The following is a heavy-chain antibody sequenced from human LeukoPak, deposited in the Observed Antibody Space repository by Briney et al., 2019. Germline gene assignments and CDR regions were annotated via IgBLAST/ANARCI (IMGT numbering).Heavy chain of an antibody. CDR1: GYTFSDYY. Sequence: ASVKVSCKASGYTFSDYYMHWVRQAPGQGLEWMGWINPNSGGTNYAQKFQGRVTMTRDTSISTAYMELSRLRSDDTAVYYCARGRRVDTASALRGYYYYGMDVWGQGTTVTVSS. CDR3: ARGRRVDTASALRGYYYYGMDV. V-gene: IGHV1-2*02. J-gene: IGHJ6*02. D-gene: IGHD5-18*01. CDR2: INPNSGGT.